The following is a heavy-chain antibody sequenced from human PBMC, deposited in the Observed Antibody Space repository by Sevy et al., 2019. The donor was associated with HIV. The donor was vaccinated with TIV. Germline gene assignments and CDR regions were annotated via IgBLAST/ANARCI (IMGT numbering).Heavy chain of an antibody. J-gene: IGHJ4*02. CDR2: ISDDSRYI. V-gene: IGHV3-21*04. CDR3: ARDFTIFGVVSGIDY. Sequence: GGSLRLACAASGFNFRTYSMNWVRQAPGKGLEWLSSISDDSRYIYYSDSVKGRFTISRANAKNLLFLQMNNLRVEDTAIYYCARDFTIFGVVSGIDYWGQGNLVTVSS. D-gene: IGHD3-3*01. CDR1: GFNFRTYS.